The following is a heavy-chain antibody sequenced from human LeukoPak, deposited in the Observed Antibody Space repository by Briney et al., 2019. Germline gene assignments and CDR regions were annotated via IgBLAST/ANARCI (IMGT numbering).Heavy chain of an antibody. V-gene: IGHV4-38-2*02. CDR3: ARRHSSGWFYY. D-gene: IGHD6-19*01. Sequence: PSETLSLTCTVSGYSISNGYYWDWIRQPPGRGLEWIGNIYRSGSTSYNPSLKSRVTISVDTSKNQFSLKVNSVTAADTAAYYCARRHSSGWFYYWGQGTLVTVSS. CDR1: GYSISNGYY. J-gene: IGHJ4*02. CDR2: IYRSGST.